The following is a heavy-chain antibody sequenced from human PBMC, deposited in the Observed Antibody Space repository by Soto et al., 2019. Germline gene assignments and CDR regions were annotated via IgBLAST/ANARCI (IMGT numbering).Heavy chain of an antibody. V-gene: IGHV1-8*01. Sequence: ASVKVSCKASGYTFTSYDINWVRQATGQGLEWMGWMNPNSGNTGYAQKFQGRVTMTRNTSISTAYMELSSLRSEDTAVYYCARGLSKWLVQSWFDPWGQGTLVTSPQ. CDR2: MNPNSGNT. CDR1: GYTFTSYD. J-gene: IGHJ5*02. D-gene: IGHD6-19*01. CDR3: ARGLSKWLVQSWFDP.